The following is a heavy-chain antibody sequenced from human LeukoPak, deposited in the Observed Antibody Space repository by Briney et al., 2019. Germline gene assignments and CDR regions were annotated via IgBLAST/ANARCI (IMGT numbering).Heavy chain of an antibody. V-gene: IGHV3-7*01. D-gene: IGHD4-23*01. CDR3: AKTYGGLRDDAFDI. CDR1: GFTFSSYA. Sequence: GGSLRLSCAASGFTFSSYAMSWVRQTPGKGLEWVANINQDGSEKYYVDSVRGRFTISRDNAKNSLYLQMNSLRAEDTAVYYCAKTYGGLRDDAFDIWGQGTMVTVSS. CDR2: INQDGSEK. J-gene: IGHJ3*02.